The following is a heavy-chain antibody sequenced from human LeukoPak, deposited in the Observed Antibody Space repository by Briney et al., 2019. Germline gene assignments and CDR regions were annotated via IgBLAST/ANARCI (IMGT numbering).Heavy chain of an antibody. V-gene: IGHV4-39*07. CDR1: GVSISSSPYY. Sequence: SETLSLTCTVSGVSISSSPYYWGWIRQPPGKGLEWIGSIYYSGRTYYNPPLKSRVTMSVDTSKNQFSLNLSSVTAADTAVYYCARDSTYGSGSHYFDNWGQGTLVTVSS. CDR2: IYYSGRT. CDR3: ARDSTYGSGSHYFDN. J-gene: IGHJ4*02. D-gene: IGHD3-10*01.